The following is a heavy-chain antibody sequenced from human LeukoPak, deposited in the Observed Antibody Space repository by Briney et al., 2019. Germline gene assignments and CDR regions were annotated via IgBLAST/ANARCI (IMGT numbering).Heavy chain of an antibody. D-gene: IGHD3-16*01. CDR1: GFTFSSYA. V-gene: IGHV3-66*02. Sequence: GGSLRLSCAASGFTFSSYAMSWVRQAPGKGLEWVSVIYSGGSTYYADSVKGRFTISRGNSKNTLYLQMNSLRAEDTAVYYCARGGGNCLDYWGQGTLVTVSS. J-gene: IGHJ4*02. CDR3: ARGGGNCLDY. CDR2: IYSGGST.